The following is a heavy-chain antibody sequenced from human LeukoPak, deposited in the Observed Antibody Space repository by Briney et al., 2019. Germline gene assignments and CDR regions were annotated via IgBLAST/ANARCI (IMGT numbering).Heavy chain of an antibody. D-gene: IGHD6-6*01. J-gene: IGHJ4*02. V-gene: IGHV3-30-3*01. CDR3: ARGMLSIAARPNY. CDR1: GFTFSSYA. Sequence: GGSLRLSCAASGFTFSSYAMHWVRQAPGKGLEWVAVISYDGSNKYYADSVKGRFTISRDNSKNTLYLQMNSLGAEDTAVYYCARGMLSIAARPNYWGQGTLVTVSS. CDR2: ISYDGSNK.